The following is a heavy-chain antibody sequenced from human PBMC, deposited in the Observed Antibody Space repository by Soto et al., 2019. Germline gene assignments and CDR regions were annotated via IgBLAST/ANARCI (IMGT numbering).Heavy chain of an antibody. Sequence: QVQLVQSGAEVKEPGSSVKVSCKASGGTFSSYAISWVRQAPGQGLEWMGGIIPIFGTANYAQKFQGRVTITADESTSTAYMELSSLRSEDTAVYYCARGPDPDYGDYGHYFDYWGQGTLVTVSS. CDR2: IIPIFGTA. V-gene: IGHV1-69*01. CDR3: ARGPDPDYGDYGHYFDY. J-gene: IGHJ4*02. D-gene: IGHD4-17*01. CDR1: GGTFSSYA.